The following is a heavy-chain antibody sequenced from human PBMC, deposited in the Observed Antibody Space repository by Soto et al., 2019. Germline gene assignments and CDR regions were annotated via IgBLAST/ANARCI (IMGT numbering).Heavy chain of an antibody. CDR2: IIPIFGTA. V-gene: IGHV1-69*13. D-gene: IGHD2-2*01. J-gene: IGHJ6*02. Sequence: ASVKVSCKASGGTFSSYAISWVRQAPGQGLEWMGGIIPIFGTANYAQKFQGRVTITADESTSTAYMELSSLRSEDTAVYYCARDAKDIVVVPAARPLLWYYYGMDVWGQGTTVTVSS. CDR1: GGTFSSYA. CDR3: ARDAKDIVVVPAARPLLWYYYGMDV.